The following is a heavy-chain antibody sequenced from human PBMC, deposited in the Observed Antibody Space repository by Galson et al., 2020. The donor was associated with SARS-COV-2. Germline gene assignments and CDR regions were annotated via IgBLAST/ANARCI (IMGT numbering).Heavy chain of an antibody. Sequence: GGSLRLSCAASGFTFRSYAMHWVRQAPGKGLEWVAVISYDESNKNYGDSVKGRFTISRDNSKNMLYLQMNSLRADDTAVYYCARDPRSSYHLQYPSYSYYMDVWGKGTTVTVSS. CDR1: GFTFRSYA. J-gene: IGHJ6*03. V-gene: IGHV3-30*04. CDR3: ARDPRSSYHLQYPSYSYYMDV. D-gene: IGHD2-2*01. CDR2: ISYDESNK.